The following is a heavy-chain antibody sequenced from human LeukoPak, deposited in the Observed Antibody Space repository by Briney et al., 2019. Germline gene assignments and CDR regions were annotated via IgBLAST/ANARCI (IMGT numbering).Heavy chain of an antibody. J-gene: IGHJ3*02. CDR2: ISYDGSNK. V-gene: IGHV3-30-3*01. CDR3: ARGGVATIFDAFDI. CDR1: GFTFSSYA. Sequence: PGGSLRLSCAASGFTFSSYAMHWVRQAPGKGLEWVAVISYDGSNKYYADSVKGRFTISRDNSKNTLYLQMNSLRAEDTAVYYCARGGVATIFDAFDIWGQGTMVTVSS. D-gene: IGHD5-12*01.